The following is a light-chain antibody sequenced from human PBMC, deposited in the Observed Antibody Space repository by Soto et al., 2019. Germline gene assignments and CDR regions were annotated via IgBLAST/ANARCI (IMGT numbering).Light chain of an antibody. CDR3: QQRSEWPRT. CDR1: QSISSS. V-gene: IGKV3-11*01. Sequence: EIVLTQSPATLSLSPGERATLSCRASQSISSSLAWNQQKPGQAPRLLIYDASSMATGFPARFSGSGSGTDFTLPIGSLEPEDFAVYYCQQRSEWPRTYGPGTKVEI. J-gene: IGKJ1*01. CDR2: DAS.